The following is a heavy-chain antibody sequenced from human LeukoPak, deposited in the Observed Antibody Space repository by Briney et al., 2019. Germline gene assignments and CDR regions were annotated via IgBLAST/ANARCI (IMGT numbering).Heavy chain of an antibody. CDR1: GGSFSGYF. CDR3: ARHESDSSSAAFDS. CDR2: INHSGHT. V-gene: IGHV4-34*01. J-gene: IGHJ3*01. Sequence: PSETLSLTCAVHGGSFSGYFWSWIRQPPGKGLEYIGEINHSGHTTYNPSLKSRVTISVDTSKNQFPLNMISVTAADTAVYYCARHESDSSSAAFDSWGQGTMVIVST. D-gene: IGHD6-6*01.